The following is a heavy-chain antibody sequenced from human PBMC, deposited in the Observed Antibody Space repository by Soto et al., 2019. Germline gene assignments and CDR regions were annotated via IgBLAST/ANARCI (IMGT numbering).Heavy chain of an antibody. CDR2: ITPFNGDV. Sequence: QMQLVQSGAEVKKTGSSVKVSCKASGYTFPQHYLHWVRQAPGQALEWMGWITPFNGDVHYAQKFQERVTSTRDTSLNTAYMEMSSLKSEDTAMYYCATGGAGPAPFTWELPDHWGQGTLVTVSS. V-gene: IGHV1-45*02. D-gene: IGHD1-26*01. CDR1: GYTFPQHY. J-gene: IGHJ4*02. CDR3: ATGGAGPAPFTWELPDH.